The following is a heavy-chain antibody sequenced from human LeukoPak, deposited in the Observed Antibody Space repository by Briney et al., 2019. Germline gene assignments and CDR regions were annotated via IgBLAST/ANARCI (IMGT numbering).Heavy chain of an antibody. CDR1: GFILSGYW. CDR2: IYQDGSVE. D-gene: IGHD3-10*01. V-gene: IGHV3-7*01. J-gene: IGHJ4*02. Sequence: GGSLRLSCAASGFILSGYWMSWVRQAPGKRPEWVASIYQDGSVELYVDSVKGRFTISRDNAKNALYLQLNSLRAEDTAVYYCARDMRPDHDSGSYSQFDHWGQGTLVTVSS. CDR3: ARDMRPDHDSGSYSQFDH.